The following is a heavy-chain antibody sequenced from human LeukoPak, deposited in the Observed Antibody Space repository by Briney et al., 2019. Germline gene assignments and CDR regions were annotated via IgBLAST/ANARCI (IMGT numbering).Heavy chain of an antibody. V-gene: IGHV3-30*18. CDR2: ISYDGSNK. D-gene: IGHD4-17*01. CDR1: GFTFSSYG. Sequence: GGSLRLSCAASGFTFSSYGIHWVRQAPGKGLEWVAVISYDGSNKYYADSVKGRFTISRDNSKNTLYLQMNSLRAEDTAVYYCAKATTVTTDQDAFDIWGQGTMVTVSS. J-gene: IGHJ3*02. CDR3: AKATTVTTDQDAFDI.